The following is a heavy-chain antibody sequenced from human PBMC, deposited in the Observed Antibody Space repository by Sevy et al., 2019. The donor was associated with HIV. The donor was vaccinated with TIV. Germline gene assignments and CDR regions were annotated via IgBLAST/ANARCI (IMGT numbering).Heavy chain of an antibody. D-gene: IGHD3-10*01. V-gene: IGHV3-23*01. J-gene: IGHJ3*02. CDR3: AKFPGTYSCVSAFDM. CDR2: ISGSGATT. Sequence: GGSLRLYCRGSGFTFSNYAMSWVRQAPGKGLKWLSGISGSGATTYDADSAKGRFTISRDNSKNTLFLQMNSLRAEDTGVYYCAKFPGTYSCVSAFDMWGQGTLVTVSS. CDR1: GFTFSNYA.